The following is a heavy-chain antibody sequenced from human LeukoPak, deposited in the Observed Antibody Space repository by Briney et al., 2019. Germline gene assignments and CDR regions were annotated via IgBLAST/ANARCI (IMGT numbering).Heavy chain of an antibody. J-gene: IGHJ4*02. CDR1: GASISSGGYS. CDR3: ARGGVRGVIRYYFDY. CDR2: IYHSGST. Sequence: SETLSLTCAVSGASISSGGYSWSWIRQPPGKGLEWIGYIYHSGSTYYNPSLKSRVTISVDRSKNQFSLKLSSVTAADTAVYYCARGGVRGVIRYYFDYWGQGTLVTVSS. D-gene: IGHD3-10*01. V-gene: IGHV4-30-2*01.